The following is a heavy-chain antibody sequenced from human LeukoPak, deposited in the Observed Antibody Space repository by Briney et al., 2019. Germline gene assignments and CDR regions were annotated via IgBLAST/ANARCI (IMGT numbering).Heavy chain of an antibody. CDR2: INTYNGNT. CDR1: GYTFSSYG. Sequence: ASVKVSCKASGYTFSSYGISWVRQAPGQGLEWMGWINTYNGNTNYAQKLQDRVTMTTDTSTSTAYMELRSLRVDDTAVYYCARDLRDNTTSLEFIYWGKETLITVS. V-gene: IGHV1-18*01. D-gene: IGHD1-14*01. CDR3: ARDLRDNTTSLEFIY. J-gene: IGHJ4*02.